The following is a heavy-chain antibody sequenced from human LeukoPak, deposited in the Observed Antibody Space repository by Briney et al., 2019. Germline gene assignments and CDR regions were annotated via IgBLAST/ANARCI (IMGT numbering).Heavy chain of an antibody. CDR2: ISYDGSTK. CDR1: GFTFSSYA. D-gene: IGHD1-26*01. Sequence: GGSLRLSCAASGFTFSSYAMSWVRQAPGKGLEWVAVISYDGSTKYYAESVKGRFTISRDNSKNTLYLQMNSLRAEDTAVYYCAKDQEGATDYWGQGTLVTVSS. V-gene: IGHV3-30*18. CDR3: AKDQEGATDY. J-gene: IGHJ4*02.